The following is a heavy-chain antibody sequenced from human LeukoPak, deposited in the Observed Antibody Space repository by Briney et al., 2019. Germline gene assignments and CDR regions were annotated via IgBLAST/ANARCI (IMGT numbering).Heavy chain of an antibody. J-gene: IGHJ6*03. CDR2: IYYSGST. CDR1: GGSISSNY. CDR3: ARDTSYYDFWRGAGYYYMDV. Sequence: SETLSLTCTVSGGSISSNYWSWIRQPPGKGLEWGGYIYYSGSTNYNPSLKSRVTISVDTSKNQFSLKLSSVTAADTAVYYCARDTSYYDFWRGAGYYYMDVWGKGTTVTVSS. D-gene: IGHD3-3*01. V-gene: IGHV4-59*01.